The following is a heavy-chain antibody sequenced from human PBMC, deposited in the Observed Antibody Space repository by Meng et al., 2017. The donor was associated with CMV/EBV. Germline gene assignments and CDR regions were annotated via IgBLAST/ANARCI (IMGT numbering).Heavy chain of an antibody. V-gene: IGHV1-18*01. CDR2: ISAYNGNT. CDR1: GYTFTSYG. Sequence: ASVKVSCKASGYTFTSYGISWVRQAPGQGLEWMGWISAYNGNTNYAQKLKGRVTMTTDTSTSTAYIELRSLRSDDTAVYYCAREGLRGMLLPPGIWGQGTMVTVSS. CDR3: AREGLRGMLLPPGI. D-gene: IGHD4-17*01. J-gene: IGHJ3*02.